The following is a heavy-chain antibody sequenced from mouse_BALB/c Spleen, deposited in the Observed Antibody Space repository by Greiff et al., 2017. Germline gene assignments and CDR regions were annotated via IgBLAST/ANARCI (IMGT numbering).Heavy chain of an antibody. CDR1: GFTFSNYW. Sequence: EVKLVESGGGLVQPGGSMKLSCVASGFTFSNYWMNWVRQSPEKGLEWVAEIRLKSNNYATHYAESVKGRFTISRDDSKSSVYLQMNNLRAEDTGMYYWTKEGLGAMDYWGQGTAVTVSS. V-gene: IGHV6-6*02. J-gene: IGHJ4*01. CDR2: IRLKSNNYAT. CDR3: TKEGLGAMDY. D-gene: IGHD3-3*01.